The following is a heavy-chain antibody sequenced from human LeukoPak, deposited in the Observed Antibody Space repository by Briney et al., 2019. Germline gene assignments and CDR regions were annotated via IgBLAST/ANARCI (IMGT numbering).Heavy chain of an antibody. V-gene: IGHV3-30*02. CDR1: GFTFSSYG. J-gene: IGHJ4*02. CDR3: ATFGEDYYDSSGYSTSHDY. CDR2: IRYDGSNK. Sequence: GGSLRLSCAASGFTFSSYGMHWVRQAPGKGLEWVAFIRYDGSNKYYADSVKGRFTISRDNSKNTLYLQMNSLRAEDTAVYYCATFGEDYYDSSGYSTSHDYWGQGTLVTVSS. D-gene: IGHD3-22*01.